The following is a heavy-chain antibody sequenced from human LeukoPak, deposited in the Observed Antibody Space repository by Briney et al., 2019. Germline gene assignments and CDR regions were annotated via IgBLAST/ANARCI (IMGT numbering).Heavy chain of an antibody. CDR3: ARGGSSSWDYFDY. J-gene: IGHJ4*02. D-gene: IGHD6-13*01. CDR2: IRYDGNPK. V-gene: IGHV3-30*02. Sequence: GGSLRLSCAASGFSFSSFGIHWVRQAPGKGLEWVAFIRYDGNPKYYADSVKGRFSISRDKSKNTLYLQMNSLRVEDTAVYYCARGGSSSWDYFDYWGQGTLVTVSS. CDR1: GFSFSSFG.